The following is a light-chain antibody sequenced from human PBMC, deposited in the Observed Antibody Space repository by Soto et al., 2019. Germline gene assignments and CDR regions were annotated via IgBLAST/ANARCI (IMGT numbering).Light chain of an antibody. Sequence: DIQITQPTSSLSASVGDTVTITCQASQDITNYLNWYQQKPGKAPNLLISDASTLETGVPSRFSGSGSGTDFAFTICSLQPEDIAPYYSEHSEILPITSAQGARLEIK. V-gene: IGKV1-33*01. CDR3: EHSEILPIT. J-gene: IGKJ5*01. CDR1: QDITNY. CDR2: DAS.